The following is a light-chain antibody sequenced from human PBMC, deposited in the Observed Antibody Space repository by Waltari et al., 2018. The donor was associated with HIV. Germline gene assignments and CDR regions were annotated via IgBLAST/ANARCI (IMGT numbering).Light chain of an antibody. CDR2: EVR. J-gene: IGLJ2*01. Sequence: QSALTQPASVSGSLGQSITISCTGSSSDVGAHKYVSWYPQHPGKAPKLIIYEVRDLPSVVSNRFSGSKSGNTASLTISGLRAEDEATYYCSSYTVTSTLIFGGGTDLTV. CDR1: SSDVGAHKY. CDR3: SSYTVTSTLI. V-gene: IGLV2-14*01.